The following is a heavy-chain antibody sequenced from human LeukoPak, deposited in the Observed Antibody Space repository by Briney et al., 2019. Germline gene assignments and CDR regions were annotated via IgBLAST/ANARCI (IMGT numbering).Heavy chain of an antibody. V-gene: IGHV3-33*08. J-gene: IGHJ4*02. CDR3: ARGAGQQLGTFDY. D-gene: IGHD6-13*01. Sequence: GGSLRLSCAASGFTFSIYGMHWVRQAPGKGLEWVAVIWYDGSNKYYADSVKGRFTISRDNSKNTLYLQMNSLRAEDTAVYYCARGAGQQLGTFDYWGQGTLVTVSS. CDR2: IWYDGSNK. CDR1: GFTFSIYG.